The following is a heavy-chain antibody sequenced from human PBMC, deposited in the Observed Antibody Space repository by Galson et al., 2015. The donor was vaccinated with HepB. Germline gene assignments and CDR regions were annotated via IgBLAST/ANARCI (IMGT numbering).Heavy chain of an antibody. CDR2: IKTDGSYT. V-gene: IGHV3-74*01. D-gene: IGHD2-2*01. CDR3: VRSSNFDT. J-gene: IGHJ4*02. CDR1: GFTFSSYW. Sequence: SLRLSCAASGFTFSSYWMHWVRQAPGKGLVWVSRIKTDGSYTSYADSVKGRFTISRDNVKNTVYLEMNSLRTEDTSIYYCVRSSNFDTWGQGTLVTVSS.